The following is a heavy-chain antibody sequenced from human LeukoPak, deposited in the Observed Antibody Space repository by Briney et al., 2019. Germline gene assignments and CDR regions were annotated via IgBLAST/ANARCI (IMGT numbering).Heavy chain of an antibody. CDR3: ARDFRATGALDI. Sequence: GSLRLSCAASGFTFSSYAMSWVRQAPGKGLEWVSAIIGSGGSTYYADSVKGRFTISRDNSKNTLYLQMNSLRAEDTAVYYCARDFRATGALDIWGQGTMVTVSS. J-gene: IGHJ3*02. V-gene: IGHV3-23*01. CDR1: GFTFSSYA. CDR2: IIGSGGST.